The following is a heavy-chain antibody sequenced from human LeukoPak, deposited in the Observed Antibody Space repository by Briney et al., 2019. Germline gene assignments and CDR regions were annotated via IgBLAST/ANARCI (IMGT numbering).Heavy chain of an antibody. CDR2: IIPIFGTA. V-gene: IGHV1-69*05. CDR3: GYYYGSGSQYDYYYYYMDV. J-gene: IGHJ6*03. D-gene: IGHD3-10*01. CDR1: GYTFTSYD. Sequence: ASVKVSCKASGYTFTSYDINWVRQAPGQGLEWMGGIIPIFGTANYAQKFQGRVTITTDESTSTAYMELSSPRSEDTAVYYCGYYYGSGSQYDYYYYYMDVWGKGTTVTVSS.